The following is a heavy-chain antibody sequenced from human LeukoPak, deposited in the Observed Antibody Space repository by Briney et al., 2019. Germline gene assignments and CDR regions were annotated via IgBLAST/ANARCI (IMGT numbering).Heavy chain of an antibody. Sequence: GGSLRLSCAASGFTFSDYYMSWIRQAPGKGLEWVSYISSSGSTIYYADSVKGRFTISRDNAKNSLYLQMNSLRAEDTAVYYCARSSSWYFYAFDIWGQGTMVTVSS. CDR2: ISSSGSTI. D-gene: IGHD6-13*01. CDR3: ARSSSWYFYAFDI. V-gene: IGHV3-11*01. CDR1: GFTFSDYY. J-gene: IGHJ3*02.